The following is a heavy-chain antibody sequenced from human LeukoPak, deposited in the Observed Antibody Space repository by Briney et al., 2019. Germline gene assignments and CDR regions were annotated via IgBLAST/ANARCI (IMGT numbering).Heavy chain of an antibody. CDR3: VRVGVSNGWFHYFEY. CDR2: INSIATTT. CDR1: QFSFSSFD. J-gene: IGHJ4*02. Sequence: GGSLRLSCAASQFSFSSFDMNWVRQAPGKGLEWVSYINSIATTTYYAGSVQGRFTISRDNAENSLFLQMNSLRVDDTGTYYCVRVGVSNGWFHYFEYWGQGTVVTVSS. D-gene: IGHD6-19*01. V-gene: IGHV3-48*03.